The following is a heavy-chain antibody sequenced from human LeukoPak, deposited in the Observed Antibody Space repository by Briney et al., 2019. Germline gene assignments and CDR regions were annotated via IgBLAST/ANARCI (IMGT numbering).Heavy chain of an antibody. J-gene: IGHJ6*04. D-gene: IGHD3-10*02. CDR3: AELGITMIGGV. CDR2: ISSSSSYI. V-gene: IGHV3-21*01. CDR1: GFTVSSEY. Sequence: GGSLRLSCAASGFTVSSEYMSWVRQAPGKGLEWVSSISSSSSYIYYADSVKGRFTISRDNAKNSLYLQMNSLRAEDTAVYYCAELGITMIGGVWGKGTTVTISS.